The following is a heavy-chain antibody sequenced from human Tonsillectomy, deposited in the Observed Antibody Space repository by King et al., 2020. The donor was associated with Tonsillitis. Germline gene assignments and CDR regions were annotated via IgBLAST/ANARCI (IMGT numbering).Heavy chain of an antibody. CDR1: GGSITTSSYY. Sequence: QLQESGPGLVKPSETLSLTCTVSGGSITTSSYYWGWIRQPPGKGLEWIGSIYYSGSTYYNPSPRSRVTISVDTSKNQFSLKLSSVTAADTAVYYCARHSGYYDSSGYSYDHWGQGTLVTVSS. J-gene: IGHJ4*02. V-gene: IGHV4-39*01. D-gene: IGHD3-22*01. CDR3: ARHSGYYDSSGYSYDH. CDR2: IYYSGST.